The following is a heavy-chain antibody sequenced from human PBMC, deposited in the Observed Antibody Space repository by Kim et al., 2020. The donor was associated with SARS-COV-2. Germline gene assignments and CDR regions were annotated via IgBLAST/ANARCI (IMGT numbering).Heavy chain of an antibody. J-gene: IGHJ4*02. CDR3: ARGLTYNWNHYYFDY. D-gene: IGHD1-20*01. V-gene: IGHV4-31*02. Sequence: PSLKSRVTISVDTSKNQFSLKLSSVTAADTAVYYCARGLTYNWNHYYFDYWGQGTLVTVSS.